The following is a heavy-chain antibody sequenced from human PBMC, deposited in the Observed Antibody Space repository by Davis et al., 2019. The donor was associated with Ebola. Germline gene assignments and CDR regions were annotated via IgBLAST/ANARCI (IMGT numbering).Heavy chain of an antibody. V-gene: IGHV4-61*01. CDR2: IHYSGNT. CDR1: GASVSSAKHY. J-gene: IGHJ5*02. D-gene: IGHD6-19*01. CDR3: ARGQWLVSWFDP. Sequence: MPSETLSLTCTVSGASVSSAKHYWSWIRQPPGKGLEWIGYIHYSGNTNYNPSLKSRVTISLDTSKNQFSLNLSSVTAADTAVYYCARGQWLVSWFDPWGQGTLVTVSS.